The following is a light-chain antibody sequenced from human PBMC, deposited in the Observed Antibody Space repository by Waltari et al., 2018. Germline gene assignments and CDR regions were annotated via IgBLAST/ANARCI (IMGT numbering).Light chain of an antibody. CDR2: LGS. CDR1: QSLLHSNGYNY. J-gene: IGKJ4*01. Sequence: DIVLTQSPLSLPVPPGEPASISCRSSQSLLHSNGYNYLDWYLQKPGQSPRLLIYLGSNRASGVPDRFSGSGSGTDFTLKISRVEAEDVGVYYCMQVLQPLTFGGGTKVEIK. V-gene: IGKV2-28*01. CDR3: MQVLQPLT.